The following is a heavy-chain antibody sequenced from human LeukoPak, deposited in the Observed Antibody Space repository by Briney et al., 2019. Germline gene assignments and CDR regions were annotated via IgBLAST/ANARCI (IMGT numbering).Heavy chain of an antibody. V-gene: IGHV3-30*18. CDR2: ISYDGSNK. CDR1: GFTFNSYD. J-gene: IGHJ4*02. Sequence: GRSLRLSCAASGFTFNSYDMHWVRQAPGKGLEWVAVISYDGSNKYYADSVKGRFTISRDNSKNTLYLQMNSLRAEDTAVYYCAKDRTAMVTSYFDYWGQGTLVTVSS. D-gene: IGHD5-18*01. CDR3: AKDRTAMVTSYFDY.